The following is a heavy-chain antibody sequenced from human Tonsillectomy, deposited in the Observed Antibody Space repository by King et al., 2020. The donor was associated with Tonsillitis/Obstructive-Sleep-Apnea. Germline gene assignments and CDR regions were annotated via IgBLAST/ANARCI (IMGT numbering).Heavy chain of an antibody. Sequence: VQLQESGPGMVKPSGTLSLTFVVSGGSISSSNWWIWVGQPPGKGLEWIGEVDHIGSTNYNTSLTNRVTISIDKTKNQFSLKLRSVSAADTAVYYCARGGVQQLAPFDYWGQGTLVTVSS. CDR3: ARGGVQQLAPFDY. CDR1: GGSISSSNW. CDR2: VDHIGST. D-gene: IGHD6-13*01. V-gene: IGHV4-4*02. J-gene: IGHJ4*02.